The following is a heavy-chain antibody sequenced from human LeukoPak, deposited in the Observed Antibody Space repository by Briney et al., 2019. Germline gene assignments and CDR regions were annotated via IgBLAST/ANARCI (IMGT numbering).Heavy chain of an antibody. CDR2: IYYSGST. V-gene: IGHV4-30-4*08. CDR1: GGSISSGDYY. CDR3: ASRGYSYGYHPSIDY. D-gene: IGHD5-18*01. Sequence: SQTLSLTCTVSGGSISSGDYYWSWIRQPPGKGLEWIGSIYYSGSTYYNPSLKSRVTISVDTSKNQFSLKLSSVTAADTAVYYCASRGYSYGYHPSIDYWGQGTLVTVSS. J-gene: IGHJ4*02.